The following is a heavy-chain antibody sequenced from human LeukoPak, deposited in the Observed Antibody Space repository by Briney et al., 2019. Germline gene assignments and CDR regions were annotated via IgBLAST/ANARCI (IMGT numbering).Heavy chain of an antibody. CDR1: GFPFSSYW. D-gene: IGHD5-24*01. J-gene: IGHJ4*02. CDR3: TRVGYIDEGIDF. Sequence: GGSLRLSCVASGFPFSSYWMTWVRQAPGKGLEWVANIKQDGSKKSYVDSVKGRFTISRDNAKNSLYLQMNSLRAEDTAIYYCTRVGYIDEGIDFWGQGTLVTVSS. CDR2: IKQDGSKK. V-gene: IGHV3-7*04.